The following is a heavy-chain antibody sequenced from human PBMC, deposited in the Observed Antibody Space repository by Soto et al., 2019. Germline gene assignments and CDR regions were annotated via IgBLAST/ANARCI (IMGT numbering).Heavy chain of an antibody. J-gene: IGHJ3*02. CDR1: GFTFSSYG. Sequence: PGGSLRLSCAASGFTFSSYGMHWVRQAPGKGLEWVAVIWYDGSNKYYADSVKGRFTISRDNSKNTLYLQMNSLRAEDTAVYYCARDSKQQPPLGDDAFDIWGQGTMVTVSS. D-gene: IGHD6-13*01. CDR2: IWYDGSNK. V-gene: IGHV3-33*01. CDR3: ARDSKQQPPLGDDAFDI.